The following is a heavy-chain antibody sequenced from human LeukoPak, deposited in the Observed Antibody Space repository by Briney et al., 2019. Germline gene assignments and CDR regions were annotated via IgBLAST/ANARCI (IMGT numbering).Heavy chain of an antibody. Sequence: ASVKVSCKASGGTFSSHVFSWVRQAPGQGLEWMGIINPSGGSTNYAQNFQARVTMTRDTSTSTVYMELSSLRSEDTAVYYCARVRDGYNDAYDIWGQGTMVTVPS. CDR1: GGTFSSHV. V-gene: IGHV1-46*01. D-gene: IGHD5-24*01. CDR3: ARVRDGYNDAYDI. J-gene: IGHJ3*02. CDR2: INPSGGST.